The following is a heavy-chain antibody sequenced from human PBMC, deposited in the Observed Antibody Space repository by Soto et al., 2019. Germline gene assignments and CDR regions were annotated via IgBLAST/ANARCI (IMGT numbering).Heavy chain of an antibody. CDR3: TTDPLRAVAGNGGDAFDI. D-gene: IGHD6-19*01. Sequence: GGSLRLSCAASGFTFSNAWMSWVRQAPGKGLEWVGRIKSKTDGGTTDYAAPVKGRFTISRDDSKNTLHLQMNSLKTEDTAVYYCTTDPLRAVAGNGGDAFDIWGQGTMVTVSS. CDR2: IKSKTDGGTT. J-gene: IGHJ3*02. CDR1: GFTFSNAW. V-gene: IGHV3-15*01.